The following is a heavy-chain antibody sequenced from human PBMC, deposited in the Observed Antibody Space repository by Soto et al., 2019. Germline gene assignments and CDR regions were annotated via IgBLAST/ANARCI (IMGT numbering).Heavy chain of an antibody. J-gene: IGHJ3*01. CDR3: VRDQVHDYNYDSSGYWRGAFDV. CDR2: IDASGHFI. CDR1: GFPLTTYT. V-gene: IGHV3-21*03. D-gene: IGHD3-22*01. Sequence: VHLVESGGGLVKPGGSLRLSCAASGFPLTTYTMNWVRQTPGKGLEWVSSIDASGHFIYYADSVKGRFTVSRDDAKKSLLMQMNSLRAEDTAVYYCVRDQVHDYNYDSSGYWRGAFDVWGQGILVTV.